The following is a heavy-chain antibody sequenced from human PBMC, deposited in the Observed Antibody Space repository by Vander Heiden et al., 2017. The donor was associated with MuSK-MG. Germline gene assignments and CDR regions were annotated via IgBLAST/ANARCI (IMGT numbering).Heavy chain of an antibody. Sequence: EVQLVESGGGLVKPGASLRLSCAASGFTFRNAWMSWVRQAPGKGLEWVGRIKSKTDGGTTDYAAPVKGRFTISRDDSKNTLYLQMNSLKTEDTAVYYCTTDGSGYPPSVGYWGQGTLVTVSS. CDR1: GFTFRNAW. J-gene: IGHJ4*02. V-gene: IGHV3-15*01. CDR3: TTDGSGYPPSVGY. D-gene: IGHD5-12*01. CDR2: IKSKTDGGTT.